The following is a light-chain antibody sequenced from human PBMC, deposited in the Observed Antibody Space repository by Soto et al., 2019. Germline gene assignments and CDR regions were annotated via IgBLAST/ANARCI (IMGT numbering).Light chain of an antibody. J-gene: IGLJ1*01. CDR2: EVS. CDR1: TSDVGAYNY. V-gene: IGLV2-14*01. Sequence: QSALTQPASVSGSPGQSITISCTGSTSDVGAYNYVSWYKHHPGQAPQLMISEVSNRPSGVSTRFSGSKSGNTASLTISGLQADDEGDYYCSSKTSSSSPFVFGTGTKLTVL. CDR3: SSKTSSSSPFV.